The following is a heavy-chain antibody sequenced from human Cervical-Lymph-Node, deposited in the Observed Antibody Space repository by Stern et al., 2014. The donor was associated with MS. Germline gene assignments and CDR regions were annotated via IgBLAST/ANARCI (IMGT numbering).Heavy chain of an antibody. CDR1: GGTFSKFP. D-gene: IGHD6-13*01. V-gene: IGHV1-69*01. Sequence: QVQLVQSGAEVTKPGSSVKVSCKASGGTFSKFPSSWVRQAPGPGLEWIGGIFPVCGTPTYAQEFRGRVTITADVSTSTVYMERSSLRSDDTAVYYCALSSETSDRWYSLGYDLWGQGTLVTGSS. CDR3: ALSSETSDRWYSLGYDL. CDR2: IFPVCGTP. J-gene: IGHJ5*02.